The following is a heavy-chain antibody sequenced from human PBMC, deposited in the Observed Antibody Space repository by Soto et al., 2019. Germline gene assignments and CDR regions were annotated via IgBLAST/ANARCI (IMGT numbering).Heavy chain of an antibody. CDR1: GYTFTSYG. CDR2: ISAYNGNT. Sequence: QVQLVQSGAEVKKPGASVKVSCKASGYTFTSYGISWVRQAPGQGLEWMGWISAYNGNTNYAQKLQGRVTMTTDTSKRQAYMELRRLGSDDTAVYYCARSLAREVLSWPTSGGWFGPWGQGTLVTGFS. V-gene: IGHV1-18*04. J-gene: IGHJ5*01. CDR3: ARSLAREVLSWPTSGGWFGP. D-gene: IGHD1-26*01.